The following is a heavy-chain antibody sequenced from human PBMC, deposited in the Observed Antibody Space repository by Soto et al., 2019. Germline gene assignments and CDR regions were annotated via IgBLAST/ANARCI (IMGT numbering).Heavy chain of an antibody. Sequence: GPLRLSCAASVFTVSSNYMSWVRQAPGKGLEWVSVIYSGGSTYYADSVKGRFTISRDNSKNTLYLQMNSLRAEDTAVYYCARSGPLIAVAGTGTFDYWGQGTLVTVSS. D-gene: IGHD6-19*01. J-gene: IGHJ4*02. CDR2: IYSGGST. V-gene: IGHV3-53*01. CDR1: VFTVSSNY. CDR3: ARSGPLIAVAGTGTFDY.